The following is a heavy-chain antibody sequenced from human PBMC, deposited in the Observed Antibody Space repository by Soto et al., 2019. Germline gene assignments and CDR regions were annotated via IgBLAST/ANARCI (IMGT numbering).Heavy chain of an antibody. Sequence: GGSLRLSCSASGFTFRSYAMHWVRQAPGKRLEYVSGISSNGDSTNYAESVKGRFTISRDNPKNTLYLQMSSLRAEDTAVYFCVKNLMNGDCSGGSCYYWYFDLWGRGTLVTVSS. D-gene: IGHD2-15*01. J-gene: IGHJ2*01. CDR1: GFTFRSYA. CDR3: VKNLMNGDCSGGSCYYWYFDL. V-gene: IGHV3-64D*06. CDR2: ISSNGDST.